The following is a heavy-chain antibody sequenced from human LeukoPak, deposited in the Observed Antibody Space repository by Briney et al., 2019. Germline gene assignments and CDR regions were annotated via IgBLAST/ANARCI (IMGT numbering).Heavy chain of an antibody. CDR2: IRHDGNKK. CDR1: GFMFSSYG. Sequence: PGGSLRLSCAASGFMFSSYGMHWVRQAPGKGLEWVAFIRHDGNKKLYADSVKGRFTISRDNSKNTLYLYVNSLRPDDSAVYYCVKDNPLDYWGQGTLVIVSS. J-gene: IGHJ4*02. V-gene: IGHV3-30*02. CDR3: VKDNPLDY.